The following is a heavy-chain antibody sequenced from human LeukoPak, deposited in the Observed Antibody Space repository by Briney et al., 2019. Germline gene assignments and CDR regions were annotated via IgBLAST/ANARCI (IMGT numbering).Heavy chain of an antibody. CDR2: ISSSSSYI. Sequence: GGSLRLSCTASGFTFSSYSINWVRQAPGKGLEWVSYISSSSSYIYYADSVKGRFTISRDNAKNSLYLQMNSLRAEDTAVYYCARSPITYSCGWSPDAFDIWGQGTMVTLSS. V-gene: IGHV3-21*01. J-gene: IGHJ3*02. CDR1: GFTFSSYS. CDR3: ARSPITYSCGWSPDAFDI. D-gene: IGHD6-19*01.